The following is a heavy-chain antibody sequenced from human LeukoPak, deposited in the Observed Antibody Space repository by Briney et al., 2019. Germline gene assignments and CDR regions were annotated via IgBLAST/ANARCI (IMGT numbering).Heavy chain of an antibody. CDR2: IYYSGST. D-gene: IGHD3-10*01. Sequence: SETLSLTCTVSGGSISSYYWSWIRQPPGKGLEWIGYIYYSGSTYYNPSLKSRVTISVDTSKNQFSLKLSSVTAADTAVYYCARDLITMVRGVIIDWFDPWGQGTLVTVSS. J-gene: IGHJ5*02. CDR1: GGSISSYY. V-gene: IGHV4-59*12. CDR3: ARDLITMVRGVIIDWFDP.